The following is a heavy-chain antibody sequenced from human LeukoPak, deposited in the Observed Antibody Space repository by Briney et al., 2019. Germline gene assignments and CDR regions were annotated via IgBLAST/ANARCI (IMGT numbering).Heavy chain of an antibody. CDR1: GFTFSSYG. Sequence: GGSLRLSCAASGFTFSSYGMHWVRQAPGKGLEWVAFIRYDGTNKYYADSVKGRFTISRDNSKNTLYLQMNSLRAEDTAVYYCAKAARLINWFDPWGQGTLVTVSS. D-gene: IGHD2-21*01. V-gene: IGHV3-30*02. J-gene: IGHJ5*02. CDR2: IRYDGTNK. CDR3: AKAARLINWFDP.